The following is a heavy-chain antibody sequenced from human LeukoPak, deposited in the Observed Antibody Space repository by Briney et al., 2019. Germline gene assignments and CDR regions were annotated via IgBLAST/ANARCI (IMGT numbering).Heavy chain of an antibody. D-gene: IGHD1-7*01. V-gene: IGHV3-11*04. Sequence: GGSLRLSCAASGFTVSNNYMSWVRQAPGKGLEWVSYISSSGSTIYYADSVKGRFTISRDNAKNSLYLQMNSLRAEDTAVYYCARTNPWELKYYFDYWGQGTLVTVSS. CDR1: GFTVSNNY. CDR3: ARTNPWELKYYFDY. CDR2: ISSSGSTI. J-gene: IGHJ4*02.